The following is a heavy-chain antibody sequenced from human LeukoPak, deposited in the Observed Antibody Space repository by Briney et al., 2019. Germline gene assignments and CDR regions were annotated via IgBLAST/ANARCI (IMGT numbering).Heavy chain of an antibody. CDR3: ARGLRGSGSPYYYYHMDV. CDR1: GFTFSTYC. Sequence: GGSLRLSCAASGFTFSTYCMNWVRQAPGKGLEWVSSISSSSNYIYYADSVKGRFTISRDNAKNSLYLQMDSLRAEDTAVYYCARGLRGSGSPYYYYHMDVWGKGTTVTVSS. D-gene: IGHD3-10*01. V-gene: IGHV3-21*01. J-gene: IGHJ6*03. CDR2: ISSSSNYI.